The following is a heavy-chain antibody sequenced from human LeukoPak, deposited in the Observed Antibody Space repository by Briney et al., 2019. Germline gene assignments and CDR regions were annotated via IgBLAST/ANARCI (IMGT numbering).Heavy chain of an antibody. V-gene: IGHV3-7*01. J-gene: IGHJ4*02. CDR3: ARDKMTGDSHFDY. D-gene: IGHD7-27*01. CDR1: GFTFSSYW. Sequence: GGSLRLPCAASGFTFSSYWMSWVRRAPGKGLEWVAHIKQDGSEKNYVDSVKGRFTISRDNAKNSLLLQMDGLRVEDTAVYYCARDKMTGDSHFDYWGQGTLVTVSS. CDR2: IKQDGSEK.